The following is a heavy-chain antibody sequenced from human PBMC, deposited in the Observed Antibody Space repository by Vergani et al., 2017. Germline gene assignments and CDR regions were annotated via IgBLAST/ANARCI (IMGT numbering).Heavy chain of an antibody. D-gene: IGHD1-7*01. CDR2: IYTRGST. V-gene: IGHV4-61*02. Sequence: QVQLQESGPGLVKPSQTLSLTCTVSGGSISSGSYYWSWIRQPAGKGLEWIGRIYTRGSTNYNPSLKSRVTISVDTSKNQFSLKLSSVTAADTAVYYCARGLTGTRGDYWGQGTLVTVSS. J-gene: IGHJ4*02. CDR1: GGSISSGSYY. CDR3: ARGLTGTRGDY.